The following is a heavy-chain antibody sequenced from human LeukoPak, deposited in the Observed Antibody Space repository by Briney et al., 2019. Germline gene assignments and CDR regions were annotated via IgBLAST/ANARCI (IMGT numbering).Heavy chain of an antibody. D-gene: IGHD3-10*01. Sequence: SETLSLTCTVSGGSVGTYYWTWIRQPPGKGLEWIGYIYYSGTTSYNPSLKTRVTISIDTSKNQFSLKLSSVTAADTAVYYCARVLRPMASQYYFDYWGQGTLVTVSS. CDR3: ARVLRPMASQYYFDY. CDR1: GGSVGTYY. J-gene: IGHJ4*02. V-gene: IGHV4-59*02. CDR2: IYYSGTT.